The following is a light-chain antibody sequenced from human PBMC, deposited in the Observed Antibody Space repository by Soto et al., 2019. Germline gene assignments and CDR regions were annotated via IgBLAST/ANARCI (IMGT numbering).Light chain of an antibody. CDR3: SSYTTSSNYV. Sequence: QSVLTQPASVSGSPGQSITISCTGTSSDVGGYIYVSWYQQHPGKAPKLMIYDVTSRPSGVSYRFSGSKSGNTASLTISGLQAEDEADYYCSSYTTSSNYVFGTGTKVTVL. CDR1: SSDVGGYIY. V-gene: IGLV2-14*01. CDR2: DVT. J-gene: IGLJ1*01.